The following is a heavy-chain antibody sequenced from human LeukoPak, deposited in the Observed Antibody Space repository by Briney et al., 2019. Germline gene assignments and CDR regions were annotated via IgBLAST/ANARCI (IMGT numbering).Heavy chain of an antibody. CDR1: GFTFSRNA. V-gene: IGHV3-30*02. CDR3: AKDGSWSCTD. CDR2: IAHHGSNK. Sequence: RGSLRLSCAASGFTFSRNAIHWVRQGPGKGLEWVSYIAHHGSNKYYADSVKGRFTISRDNSKRTLYLQMNSLRADDTAVYYCAKDGSWSCTDWGQGTLVTVSS. J-gene: IGHJ4*02. D-gene: IGHD2-8*02.